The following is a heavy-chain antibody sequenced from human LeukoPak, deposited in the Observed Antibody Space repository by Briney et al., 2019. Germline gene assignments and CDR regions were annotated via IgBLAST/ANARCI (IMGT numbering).Heavy chain of an antibody. V-gene: IGHV3-30*18. CDR3: AKSWGRSMVRGVSIDY. J-gene: IGHJ4*02. CDR1: GFSFSTYA. CDR2: ISYDGSDK. Sequence: PWGSLRLSCTVSGFSFSTYAMHWRSQAPSKGLEWVAVISYDGSDKYYADSVKGRFTISRDNSMNTLHLQMNSLRAEDTAVYYCAKSWGRSMVRGVSIDYWGQGTLVAVSS. D-gene: IGHD3-10*01.